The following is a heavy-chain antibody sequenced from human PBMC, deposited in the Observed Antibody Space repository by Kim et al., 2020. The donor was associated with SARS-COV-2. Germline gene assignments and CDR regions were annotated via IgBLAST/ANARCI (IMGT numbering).Heavy chain of an antibody. V-gene: IGHV3-48*03. J-gene: IGHJ4*02. CDR3: ARGPNYSPFDY. Sequence: NADSVRCRFNIARDNDKNSLYLKMNSLSAEDTAVYYCARGPNYSPFDYWGQGTLVTVSS. D-gene: IGHD4-4*01.